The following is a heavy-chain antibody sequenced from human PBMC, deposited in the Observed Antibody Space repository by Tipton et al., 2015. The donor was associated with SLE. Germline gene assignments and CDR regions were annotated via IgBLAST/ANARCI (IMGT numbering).Heavy chain of an antibody. CDR1: GGSFSGYY. CDR3: ARGLVY. Sequence: LSLTCAVYGGSFSGYYWSWIRQPPGKGLVWVSRINSDGSSTNYADSVKGRFTISRDNAKNTLYLQMNSLRAEDTAVYYCARGLVYWGQGTLVTVSS. J-gene: IGHJ4*02. V-gene: IGHV3-74*01. CDR2: INSDGSST. D-gene: IGHD3-9*01.